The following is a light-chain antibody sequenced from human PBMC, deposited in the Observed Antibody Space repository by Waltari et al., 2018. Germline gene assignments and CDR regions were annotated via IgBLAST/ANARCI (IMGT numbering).Light chain of an antibody. CDR3: AAWDDSLNALV. CDR2: SDN. V-gene: IGLV1-44*01. J-gene: IGLJ2*01. Sequence: QSVLTQPPSASGTPGQSVTISCSGSSSNIGSNPVQWYQHLPGTAPKLLIFSDNQRPSGVPDRFAGSKSGSSASLAISGLQSYDESLFYCAAWDDSLNALVLGGGTQLTVL. CDR1: SSNIGSNP.